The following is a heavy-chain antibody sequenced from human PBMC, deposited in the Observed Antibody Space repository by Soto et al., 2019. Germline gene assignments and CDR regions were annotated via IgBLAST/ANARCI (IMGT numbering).Heavy chain of an antibody. Sequence: SETLSLTCTVSGGSISSSSYYWGWIRQPPGKGLEWIGSIYYSGSTYYNPSLKSRVTISVDTSKNQFSLKLSSVTAADTAVYYCARHNRGYCSSTSCYVYYYYYMDVWGKGTTVTVS. D-gene: IGHD2-2*01. CDR1: GGSISSSSYY. CDR3: ARHNRGYCSSTSCYVYYYYYMDV. CDR2: IYYSGST. V-gene: IGHV4-39*01. J-gene: IGHJ6*03.